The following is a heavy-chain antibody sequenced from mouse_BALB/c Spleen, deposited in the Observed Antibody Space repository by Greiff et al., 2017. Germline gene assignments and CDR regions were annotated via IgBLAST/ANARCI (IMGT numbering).Heavy chain of an antibody. CDR3: ARDANYYGSSSYAMDY. CDR2: IWGDGST. J-gene: IGHJ4*01. V-gene: IGHV2-6-7*01. CDR1: GFSLTGYG. Sequence: VQLQQSGPGLVAPSQSLSITCTVSGFSLTGYGVNWVRQPPGKGLEWLGMIWGDGSTDYNSALKSRLSISKDNSKSQVFLNMNSLQTDDTARYYCARDANYYGSSSYAMDYWGQGTSVTVSS. D-gene: IGHD1-1*01.